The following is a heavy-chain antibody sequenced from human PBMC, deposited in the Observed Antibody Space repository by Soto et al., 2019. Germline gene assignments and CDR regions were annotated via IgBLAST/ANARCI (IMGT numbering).Heavy chain of an antibody. Sequence: ASVKVSCKASGYTFTGYYMHWVRQAPGQGLEWMGWINPNSGGTNDAQKFQGWFTMTRDTSISTAYMELSRLRSDDTAVYYCARARDYPTMDVWGQGTTVTVSS. V-gene: IGHV1-2*04. J-gene: IGHJ6*02. CDR1: GYTFTGYY. D-gene: IGHD4-17*01. CDR3: ARARDYPTMDV. CDR2: INPNSGGT.